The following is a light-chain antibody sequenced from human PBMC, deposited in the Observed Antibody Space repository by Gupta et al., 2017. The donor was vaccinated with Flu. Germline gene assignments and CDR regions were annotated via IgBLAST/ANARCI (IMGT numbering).Light chain of an antibody. CDR3: QQEGSSPYI. J-gene: IGKJ2*01. Sequence: EIVLTQSPGTLSLSPGERATLSWRASQSVSSSYLAWDQQKPGQAPRLLIYGTCSRATGIPDRFSGSGSGTDFTLTISRLEPEDFAVYYCQQEGSSPYIFGQGTKVEIK. CDR2: GTC. V-gene: IGKV3-20*01. CDR1: QSVSSSY.